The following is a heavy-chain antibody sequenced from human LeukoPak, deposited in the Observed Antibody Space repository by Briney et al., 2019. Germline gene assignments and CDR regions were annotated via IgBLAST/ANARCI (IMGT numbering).Heavy chain of an antibody. Sequence: GGSLRLSCVASGFTFSSFGMHWVRQAPGKGLEWVAVISYDASNKYYADSVKGRFTISRDNAKNSLYLQMNSLRAEDTAVYYCARGAAAGIKDNWFDPWGQGTLVTVSS. V-gene: IGHV3-30*03. D-gene: IGHD6-13*01. J-gene: IGHJ5*02. CDR3: ARGAAAGIKDNWFDP. CDR2: ISYDASNK. CDR1: GFTFSSFG.